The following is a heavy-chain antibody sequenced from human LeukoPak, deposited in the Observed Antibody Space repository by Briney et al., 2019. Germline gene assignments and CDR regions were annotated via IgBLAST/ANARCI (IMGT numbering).Heavy chain of an antibody. D-gene: IGHD5-18*01. CDR1: GFTFSIYS. J-gene: IGHJ4*02. CDR2: ISSSSNTI. Sequence: PGGSLRLSCAASGFTFSIYSMNWVRQAPGKVLEWVSYISSSSNTIYYANSVKDRFTVYRDNAKNSLYLKMNSLRAEDTAVYYCARDLYGSYGYDYWGQGTLVTVSS. V-gene: IGHV3-48*01. CDR3: ARDLYGSYGYDY.